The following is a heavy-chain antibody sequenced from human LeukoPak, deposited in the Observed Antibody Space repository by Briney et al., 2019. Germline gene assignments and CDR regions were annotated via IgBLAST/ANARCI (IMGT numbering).Heavy chain of an antibody. CDR1: AFTLSGYW. V-gene: IGHV3-7*01. CDR3: ARDDGGRYSAGWYDAFDI. CDR2: INRDGSEK. J-gene: IGHJ3*02. D-gene: IGHD6-13*01. Sequence: PGGSLRLSCAASAFTLSGYWITWVRQAPGKGLEWVANINRDGSEKHYVDYVKGRFTISRDNARNSLFLQMDSLRAEDTALYFCARDDGGRYSAGWYDAFDIWGPGTMVTVSS.